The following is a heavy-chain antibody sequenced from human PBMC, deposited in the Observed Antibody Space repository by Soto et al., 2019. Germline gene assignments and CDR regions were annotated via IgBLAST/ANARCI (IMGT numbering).Heavy chain of an antibody. D-gene: IGHD2-15*01. CDR2: ISYDGSNK. J-gene: IGHJ4*02. Sequence: QVQLVESGGGVVQPGRSLRLSCAASGFTFSSYGMHWVRQAPGKGLEWVAVISYDGSNKYYADSVKGRFTISRDNSKNTLYLQMNSLRAEDTAVYYCVGSADADYWGQGTLVTVSS. CDR3: VGSADADY. V-gene: IGHV3-30*03. CDR1: GFTFSSYG.